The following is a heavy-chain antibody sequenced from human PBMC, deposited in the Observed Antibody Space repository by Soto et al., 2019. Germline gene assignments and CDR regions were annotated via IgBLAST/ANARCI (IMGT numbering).Heavy chain of an antibody. V-gene: IGHV3-53*01. J-gene: IGHJ4*02. CDR1: GFSVSDYY. CDR3: VRGTADFMLRLLEWPYADY. D-gene: IGHD3-3*01. CDR2: IYSGRTT. Sequence: GGSLRLSCAASGFSVSDYYMNWVRQAPGKGLEWVSIIYSGRTTYYADSVKGRFTISRDDSKNTLYLQMNSLRPEDTALYYCVRGTADFMLRLLEWPYADYWGPGTLLTV.